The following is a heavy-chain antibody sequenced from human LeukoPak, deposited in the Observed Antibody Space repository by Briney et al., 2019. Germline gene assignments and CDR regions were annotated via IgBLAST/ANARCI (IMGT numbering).Heavy chain of an antibody. CDR2: IYYSGST. J-gene: IGHJ4*02. D-gene: IGHD1-26*01. CDR3: ARHSGT. Sequence: KASETLSLTCTVSGGSISSSYYYWGWIRQPPGKGLEWIGSIYYSGSTYYNPSLKSRVTISVDTSKNQFSLKLRSVTAADTAVYYCARHSGTWGQGTLVTVSS. CDR1: GGSISSSYYY. V-gene: IGHV4-39*01.